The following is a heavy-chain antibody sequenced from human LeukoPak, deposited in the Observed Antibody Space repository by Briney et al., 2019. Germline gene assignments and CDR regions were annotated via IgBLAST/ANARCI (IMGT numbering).Heavy chain of an antibody. D-gene: IGHD2-2*01. CDR3: TRDHLGYCSSTSCYYLDY. CDR1: GFTFSSYA. V-gene: IGHV3-30*04. J-gene: IGHJ4*02. CDR2: VSDDGTND. Sequence: GRSLRLSCGASGFTFSSYAMHWVRQAPGKGLEWVAVVSDDGTNDYYADSVKGRFTISRDNSKNTLYLRLNSLRVEDTAVYYCTRDHLGYCSSTSCYYLDYWGQGTLVTVSS.